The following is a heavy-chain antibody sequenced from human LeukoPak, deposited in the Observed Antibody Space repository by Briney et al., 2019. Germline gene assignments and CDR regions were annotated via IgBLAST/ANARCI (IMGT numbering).Heavy chain of an antibody. D-gene: IGHD2-2*02. CDR2: ISGSSDTI. J-gene: IGHJ5*02. CDR3: VRDDALGYCSSTNCYTENWFDP. Sequence: PGGSLRLSCAASGFTFSTYSMNWVRQAPGKGLEWVSYISGSSDTIYYADSVKGRFTISRHNGKDSLYLQMNSLRAEDTAVYYCVRDDALGYCSSTNCYTENWFDPWGQGTLVTVS. V-gene: IGHV3-48*01. CDR1: GFTFSTYS.